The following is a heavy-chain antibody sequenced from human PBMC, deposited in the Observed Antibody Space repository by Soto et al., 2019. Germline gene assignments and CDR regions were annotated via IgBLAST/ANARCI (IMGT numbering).Heavy chain of an antibody. CDR2: ILPIFGTA. CDR3: ARGNSPDDDFWSGAGKTYYYYYGMDV. V-gene: IGHV1-69*19. D-gene: IGHD3-3*01. CDR1: GGTFSSYA. Sequence: QVQLVQSGAEVKKPGSSVKVSCKASGGTFSSYAISWVRQAPGQGLEWMVGILPIFGTANYAQKFKGRVMITSDESKSTAYMELGSLRSEDTAGYYCARGNSPDDDFWSGAGKTYYYYYGMDVWGQGTTVTVSS. J-gene: IGHJ6*02.